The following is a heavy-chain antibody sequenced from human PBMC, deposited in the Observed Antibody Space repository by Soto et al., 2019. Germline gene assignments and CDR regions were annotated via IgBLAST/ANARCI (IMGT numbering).Heavy chain of an antibody. Sequence: AXSGKVSCKASAYTFTSYDINWVRQATGQGLEWMGWINPNSGNTGYAQKFQGRVTMTRNTSISTAYMELSSLRSEDTAVYYCARVGGYGSGSYFYVWGQGTTVTASS. V-gene: IGHV1-8*01. J-gene: IGHJ6*02. CDR1: AYTFTSYD. D-gene: IGHD3-10*01. CDR3: ARVGGYGSGSYFYV. CDR2: INPNSGNT.